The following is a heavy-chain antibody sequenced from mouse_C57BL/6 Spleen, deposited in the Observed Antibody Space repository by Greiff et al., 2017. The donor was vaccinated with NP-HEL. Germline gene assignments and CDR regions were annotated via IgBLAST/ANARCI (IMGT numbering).Heavy chain of an antibody. J-gene: IGHJ3*01. CDR3: VRQGYAGFAY. D-gene: IGHD2-14*01. Sequence: GGGLVQPTGSLKLSCAASGFSFTTYAMNWVRQAPGKGLEWVARIRRKSNIYATYYADSVKDRFTIPRADSESMLYLQMNNLETEDTAMYYCVRQGYAGFAYWGQGTLVTVSA. V-gene: IGHV10-1*01. CDR2: IRRKSNIYAT. CDR1: GFSFTTYA.